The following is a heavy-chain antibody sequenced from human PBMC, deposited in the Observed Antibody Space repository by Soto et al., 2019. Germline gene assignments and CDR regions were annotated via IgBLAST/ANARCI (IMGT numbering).Heavy chain of an antibody. J-gene: IGHJ4*02. Sequence: PGGSLRLSCAASGFTFSSYGMHWVRQAPGKGLEWVAVISYDGSNKYYADSVKGRFTISRDNSKNTLYLQMNSLRAEDTAVYYCAKDSRYYYDSSDPDYWGQGTLVTVSS. CDR2: ISYDGSNK. CDR3: AKDSRYYYDSSDPDY. V-gene: IGHV3-30*18. D-gene: IGHD3-22*01. CDR1: GFTFSSYG.